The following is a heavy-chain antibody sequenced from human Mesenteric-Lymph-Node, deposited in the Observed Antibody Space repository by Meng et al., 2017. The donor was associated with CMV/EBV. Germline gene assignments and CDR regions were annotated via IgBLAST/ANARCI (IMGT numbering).Heavy chain of an antibody. D-gene: IGHD2-2*02. CDR1: SYD. CDR2: MNPNSGNT. J-gene: IGHJ5*02. V-gene: IGHV1-8*01. CDR3: ARGAQYVVVPAAIGGQGFDP. Sequence: SYDITWVRQATGQGLEWMGWMNPNSGNTGYAQKFQGRVTMTRNTSISTAYMELSSLRSEDMAVYYCARGAQYVVVPAAIGGQGFDPWGQGTLVTVSS.